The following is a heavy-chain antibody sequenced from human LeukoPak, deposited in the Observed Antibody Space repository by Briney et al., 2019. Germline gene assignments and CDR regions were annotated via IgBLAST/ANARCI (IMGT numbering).Heavy chain of an antibody. CDR3: ARHYDGSGYYYFAY. J-gene: IGHJ4*02. CDR1: GYSFNTSW. D-gene: IGHD3-22*01. CDR2: IYPGDSNT. Sequence: GESLKISCKGSGYSFNTSWIGWVRQMPGKGLEWMGIIYPGDSNTRYSPSFQGHVTISADKSISTAYLQWSSLRASDTAMYYCARHYDGSGYYYFAYWGQGTLVTVSS. V-gene: IGHV5-51*01.